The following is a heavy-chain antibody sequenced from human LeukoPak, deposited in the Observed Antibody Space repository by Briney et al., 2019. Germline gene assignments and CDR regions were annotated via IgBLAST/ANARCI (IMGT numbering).Heavy chain of an antibody. CDR2: IYYSGST. CDR3: ASQIVSGSYLGFFDY. CDR1: GGSISSSSYY. Sequence: SETLSLTCTVSGGSISSSSYYWGWISQPPGKGLEWIGSIYYSGSTYYNPSLKSRVTISVDTSKNQFSLKLSSVTAADTAVYYCASQIVSGSYLGFFDYWGQGTLVTVSS. D-gene: IGHD1-26*01. V-gene: IGHV4-39*01. J-gene: IGHJ4*01.